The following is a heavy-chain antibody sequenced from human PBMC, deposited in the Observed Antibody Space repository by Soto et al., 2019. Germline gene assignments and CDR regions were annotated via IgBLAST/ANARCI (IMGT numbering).Heavy chain of an antibody. CDR2: IKSQTDGGTT. V-gene: IGHV3-15*07. CDR3: ATGLISGNNY. Sequence: GGSLRLSCAASGFTFTNAWMNWVRQAPGKGLERVGRIKSQTDGGTTDYAAPVKGRFTISRDDSKNTLYLQMNSLKTEDTAVYYCATGLISGNNYWGQGTLVTVSS. CDR1: GFTFTNAW. J-gene: IGHJ4*02. D-gene: IGHD3-3*02.